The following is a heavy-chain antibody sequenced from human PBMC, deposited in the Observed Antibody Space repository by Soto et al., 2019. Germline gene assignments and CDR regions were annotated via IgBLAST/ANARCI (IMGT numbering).Heavy chain of an antibody. CDR3: AKDMVSGDRPGRNYYYYYYMDV. Sequence: GGSLRLSCAASGFTFDDYAMHWVRQAPGKGLEWVSGISWNSGSIGYADSVKGRFTISRDNAKNSLYLQMNSLRAEDTALYYCAKDMVSGDRPGRNYYYYYYMDVWGKGTTVTVSS. CDR1: GFTFDDYA. J-gene: IGHJ6*03. D-gene: IGHD3-10*01. CDR2: ISWNSGSI. V-gene: IGHV3-9*01.